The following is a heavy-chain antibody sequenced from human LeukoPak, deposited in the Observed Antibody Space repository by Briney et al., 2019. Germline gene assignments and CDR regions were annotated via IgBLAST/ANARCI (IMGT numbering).Heavy chain of an antibody. D-gene: IGHD2/OR15-2a*01. J-gene: IGHJ4*02. CDR1: GYTFTSYG. Sequence: SVKVSCKASGYTFTSYGISWVRQAPGQGLEWMGWISSYNGNTNYAQKLQGRVTMTTDTSTRTAYMELRSLRSDETAVYYCARDPNIVTGLYYFDYWGQGTLVTVSS. CDR2: ISSYNGNT. CDR3: ARDPNIVTGLYYFDY. V-gene: IGHV1-18*04.